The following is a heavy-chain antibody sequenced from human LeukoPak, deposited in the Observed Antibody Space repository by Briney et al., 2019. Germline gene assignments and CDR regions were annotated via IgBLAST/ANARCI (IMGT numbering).Heavy chain of an antibody. CDR2: ISSSSTI. Sequence: GGSLRLSCAASGFTFSSYSMNWVRQAPGKGLEWVSYISSSSTIYYADSVKGRFTISRDNAKNSLYLQMNSLRAGDTAVYYCARDSSGYHDNWFDPWGQGTLVTVSS. D-gene: IGHD3-22*01. CDR1: GFTFSSYS. CDR3: ARDSSGYHDNWFDP. J-gene: IGHJ5*02. V-gene: IGHV3-48*01.